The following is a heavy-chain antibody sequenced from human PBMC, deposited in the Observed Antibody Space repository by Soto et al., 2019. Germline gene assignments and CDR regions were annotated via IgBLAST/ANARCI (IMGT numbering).Heavy chain of an antibody. D-gene: IGHD1-26*01. Sequence: QVQLVQSGAEVRKPGASVKVSCEASGGTLNTYTINWMRQAPGRGLAWVGQIVPMYDSVNYAEKFQGRVTITADKSTKTAYREMTSLRSEDTAMYFCATWRSYSGSYCFDYWGQGTLVTVSS. V-gene: IGHV1-69*06. CDR1: GGTLNTYT. CDR3: ATWRSYSGSYCFDY. CDR2: IVPMYDSV. J-gene: IGHJ4*02.